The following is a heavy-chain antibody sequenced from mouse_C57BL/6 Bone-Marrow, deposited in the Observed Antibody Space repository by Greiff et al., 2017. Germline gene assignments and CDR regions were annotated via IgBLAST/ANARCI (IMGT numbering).Heavy chain of an antibody. V-gene: IGHV1-47*01. CDR1: GYTFTTYP. J-gene: IGHJ2*01. Sequence: QVQLKQSGPELVKPGASVKISCKASGYTFTTYPIEWMKQNHGKSLEWIGNFHPYNDDTKYNEKFKGKATLTVEKSSNTVYLELSLLTSDDSAVYYCARSSTFFYYFDYWGQGTTLTVSS. D-gene: IGHD5-1*01. CDR2: FHPYNDDT. CDR3: ARSSTFFYYFDY.